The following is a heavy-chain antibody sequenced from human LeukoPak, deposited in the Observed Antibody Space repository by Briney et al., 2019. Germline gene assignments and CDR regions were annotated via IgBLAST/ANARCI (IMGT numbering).Heavy chain of an antibody. D-gene: IGHD3-22*01. J-gene: IGHJ4*02. CDR2: IYYSGST. CDR1: GGSISSYY. Sequence: KASETLSLTCTVSGGSISSYYWSWIRQPPGKGLEWIGYIYYSGSTNYNPSLKSRVTISVDTSKNQFSLKLSSVTAADTAVYYCARAGLYYYDSSGYLDYWGQGTLVTVSS. V-gene: IGHV4-59*01. CDR3: ARAGLYYYDSSGYLDY.